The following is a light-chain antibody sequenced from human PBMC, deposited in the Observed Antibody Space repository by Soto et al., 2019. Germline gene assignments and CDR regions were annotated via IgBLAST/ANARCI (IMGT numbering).Light chain of an antibody. CDR1: QGISSW. CDR3: QQYYSFPRT. Sequence: DIQMTQSPSSVSASVGDRITITCRASQGISSWLAWYQQKPGKAPELLIYAASTLQSGVPSRFSGSGSGTDFTLTISCLQSEDFATYYCQQYYSFPRTFGQGTKGDIK. J-gene: IGKJ1*01. V-gene: IGKV1-12*01. CDR2: AAS.